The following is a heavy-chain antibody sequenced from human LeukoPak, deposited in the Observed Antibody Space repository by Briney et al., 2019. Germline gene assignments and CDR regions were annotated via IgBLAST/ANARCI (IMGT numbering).Heavy chain of an antibody. CDR1: DYTLSELS. CDR2: FDPESGET. CDR3: ARGKEIVPTVLNN. Sequence: ASVKVSCKVSDYTLSELSIHWVRQAPGKGLEWMGGFDPESGETIYAQKFQGRVTMTEDTSTDTAYMDLSSLTSEDTAVYYCARGKEIVPTVLNNWGQGTLVTVSS. J-gene: IGHJ4*02. V-gene: IGHV1-24*01. D-gene: IGHD5-12*01.